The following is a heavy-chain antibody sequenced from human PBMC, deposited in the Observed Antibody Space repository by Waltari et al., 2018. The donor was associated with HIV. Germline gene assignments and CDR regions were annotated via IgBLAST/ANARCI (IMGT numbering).Heavy chain of an antibody. Sequence: EVQLVESGGGLVQQGGSLRLACAASGVVFSNSCLNWVRQAPGKGLEWVANINQDGSEKYYVDSGKGRFTISRDNAKNSLYLQMNNLRAEDTAVYYCAGEMPTIIGDAFDIWGQGTMVTISS. D-gene: IGHD3-16*02. J-gene: IGHJ3*02. CDR3: AGEMPTIIGDAFDI. CDR2: INQDGSEK. V-gene: IGHV3-7*01. CDR1: GVVFSNSC.